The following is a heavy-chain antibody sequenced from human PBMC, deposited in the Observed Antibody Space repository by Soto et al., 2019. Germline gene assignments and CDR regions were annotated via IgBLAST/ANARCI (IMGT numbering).Heavy chain of an antibody. CDR1: GFSFSTPGVG. CDR2: IYWDDDK. V-gene: IGHV2-5*02. D-gene: IGHD1-1*01. Sequence: QITLKESGPTLVKPTQTLTLTCSFSGFSFSTPGVGVGWIRQPPGKLLEWLTLIYWDDDKRYSPSLRSRLTITKHTSRNQVVLIMTNMDPLDTGTYYCAPSPPYHTNWEPDYWGQGTLVTVSS. CDR3: APSPPYHTNWEPDY. J-gene: IGHJ4*02.